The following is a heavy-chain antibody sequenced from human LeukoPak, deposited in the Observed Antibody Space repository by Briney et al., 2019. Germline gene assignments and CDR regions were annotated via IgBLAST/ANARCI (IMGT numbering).Heavy chain of an antibody. J-gene: IGHJ3*02. CDR3: ARGPAYCGGDCPNDAFDI. Sequence: PGGSLRLSCAASGFTFSSYSMNWVRQAPGKGLEWVSSISSSSSYIYYADSVKGRFTISRDNAKNSLYLQMNSLRAEDTAVYYCARGPAYCGGDCPNDAFDIWGQGTMVTVSS. V-gene: IGHV3-21*01. D-gene: IGHD2-21*02. CDR2: ISSSSSYI. CDR1: GFTFSSYS.